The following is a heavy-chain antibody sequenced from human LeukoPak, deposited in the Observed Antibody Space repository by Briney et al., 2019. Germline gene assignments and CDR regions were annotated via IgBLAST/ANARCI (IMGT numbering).Heavy chain of an antibody. D-gene: IGHD3-22*01. CDR1: GGSITNYY. CDR2: IYYSGST. V-gene: IGHV4-59*01. CDR3: ARGNHYYDSSGYYLDY. Sequence: PSETLSLTCTVSGGSITNYYWSWIRQPPGKGLEWIGYIYYSGSTNYNPSLKSRVTLSVDTSRNQFSLSLRSMTAADTAVYYCARGNHYYDSSGYYLDYWGQGTLVTVSS. J-gene: IGHJ4*02.